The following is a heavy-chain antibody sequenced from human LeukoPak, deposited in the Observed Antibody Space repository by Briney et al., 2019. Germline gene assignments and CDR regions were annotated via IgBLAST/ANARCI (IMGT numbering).Heavy chain of an antibody. CDR3: ARDTRTIVVVTAPLD. J-gene: IGHJ4*02. Sequence: ASVTVSCKASGYTFTGDYMHWVRQAPGQGLEWMGWINPNSGGTNYAQKFQGRVTMTRDTSISTAYMELSRLRSDDTAVYYCARDTRTIVVVTAPLDWGQGTLVTVSS. V-gene: IGHV1-2*02. D-gene: IGHD2-21*02. CDR1: GYTFTGDY. CDR2: INPNSGGT.